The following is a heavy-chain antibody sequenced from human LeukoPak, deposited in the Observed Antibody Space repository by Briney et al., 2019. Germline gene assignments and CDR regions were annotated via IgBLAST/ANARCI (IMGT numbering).Heavy chain of an antibody. J-gene: IGHJ4*02. Sequence: GGSLRLSCAASGFTFSSFPMNWVRQAPGKGPEWVSYISGSGTTTFYPDSVKGRFTISRDNAKNSLYLEMNSLRAEDTAVYYCARDGLIHFDSWGLGTLVTVSS. V-gene: IGHV3-48*03. CDR1: GFTFSSFP. D-gene: IGHD2-8*01. CDR2: ISGSGTTT. CDR3: ARDGLIHFDS.